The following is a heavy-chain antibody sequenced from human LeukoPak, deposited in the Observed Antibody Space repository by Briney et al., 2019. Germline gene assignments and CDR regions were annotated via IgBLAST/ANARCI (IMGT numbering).Heavy chain of an antibody. CDR1: GGSFSGYY. V-gene: IGHV4-34*01. D-gene: IGHD3-22*01. CDR2: INHSGST. Sequence: ETLSLTCAVYGGSFSGYYWSWIRQPPGKGLEWIGEINHSGSTNYDPSLKSRVTISVDTSKNQFSLKLSSVTAADTAVYYCARALYYDSSGYYYYYYGMDVWGQGTTVTVSS. CDR3: ARALYYDSSGYYYYYYGMDV. J-gene: IGHJ6*02.